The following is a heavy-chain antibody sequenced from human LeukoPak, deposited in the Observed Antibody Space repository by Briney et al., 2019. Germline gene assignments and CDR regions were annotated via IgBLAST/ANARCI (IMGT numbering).Heavy chain of an antibody. V-gene: IGHV3-64D*06. D-gene: IGHD2/OR15-2a*01. CDR1: GFTFSSYA. CDR2: ISGSGNGGSI. J-gene: IGHJ4*02. CDR3: VKDFGRVRGTPDS. Sequence: GGSLRLSCAASGFTFSSYAMHWVRKAPGKGPEYVSTISGSGNGGSIYYADSVKGRFTISRDDSKSIVYLQMNGLRSEDTAVYYCVKDFGRVRGTPDSWGQGTLVTVSS.